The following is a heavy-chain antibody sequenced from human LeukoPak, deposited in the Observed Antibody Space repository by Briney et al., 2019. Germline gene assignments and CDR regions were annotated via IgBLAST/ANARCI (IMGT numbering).Heavy chain of an antibody. Sequence: SETLSLTCTVSGGSISSYYWSWIRQPPGKGLEWIGYIYHSGSTYYNPSLKSRVTISVDRSKNQFSLKLSSVTAADTAVYYCARGPYSNAFDIWGQGTMVTVSS. J-gene: IGHJ3*02. V-gene: IGHV4-59*12. CDR1: GGSISSYY. CDR2: IYHSGST. CDR3: ARGPYSNAFDI. D-gene: IGHD2-21*01.